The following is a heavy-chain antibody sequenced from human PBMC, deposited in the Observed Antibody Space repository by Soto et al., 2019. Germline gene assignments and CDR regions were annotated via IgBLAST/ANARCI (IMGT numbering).Heavy chain of an antibody. V-gene: IGHV1-69*13. D-gene: IGHD6-19*01. Sequence: ASVKVSCKASGCTFSSYAISCVRQAPGQGLEWMGGIIPIFGTANYAQKFQGRVTITADESTSTAYMELSSLRSEDTAVYYCARVVAGSYWYFDLWGRGTLVTVSS. J-gene: IGHJ2*01. CDR1: GCTFSSYA. CDR2: IIPIFGTA. CDR3: ARVVAGSYWYFDL.